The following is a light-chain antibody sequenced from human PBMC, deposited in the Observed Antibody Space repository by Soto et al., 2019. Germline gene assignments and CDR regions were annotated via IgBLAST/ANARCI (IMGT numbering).Light chain of an antibody. CDR3: LHDYNYPRT. V-gene: IGKV1-6*01. CDR2: AAS. Sequence: AIQMTQSPSSLSASVGDRVTITCRASQGIRNDLAWYQQKPGKAPKLLIYAASILQSGAPSRFSGSGSGTDFALTISSLQPEDFATYYCLHDYNYPRTVGQGTKVDIK. CDR1: QGIRND. J-gene: IGKJ1*01.